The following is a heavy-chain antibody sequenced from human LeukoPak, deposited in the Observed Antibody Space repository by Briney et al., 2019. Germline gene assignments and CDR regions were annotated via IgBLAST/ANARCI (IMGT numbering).Heavy chain of an antibody. CDR1: GYSISSGYY. CDR3: AGLGEAY. Sequence: PSETLSLTCAVSGYSISSGYYWGWIRQPPGEGLEWIGSIYHSGSTYYNPSLKSRVTISVDTSKNQFSLKLSSVTAADTAVYYCAGLGEAYWGQGTLVTVSS. V-gene: IGHV4-38-2*01. D-gene: IGHD3-10*01. J-gene: IGHJ4*02. CDR2: IYHSGST.